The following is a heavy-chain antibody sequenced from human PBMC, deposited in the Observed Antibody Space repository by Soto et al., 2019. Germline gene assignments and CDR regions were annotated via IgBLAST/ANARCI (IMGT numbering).Heavy chain of an antibody. Sequence: EVQLLEFGGGLVQPGGSLRLSCAASGFTFSSFGMTWVRQAPGKGLEWVASISNGAVSTYNADSVQGRFSISRDNSKNTLSLQMNPLRDDDSAVYYCAKGFGAYSSGWSFDYWGQGTLVTVSS. CDR1: GFTFSSFG. CDR2: ISNGAVST. V-gene: IGHV3-23*01. CDR3: AKGFGAYSSGWSFDY. J-gene: IGHJ4*02. D-gene: IGHD6-19*01.